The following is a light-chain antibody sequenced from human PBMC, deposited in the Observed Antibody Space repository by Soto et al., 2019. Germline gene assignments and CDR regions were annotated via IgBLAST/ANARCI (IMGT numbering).Light chain of an antibody. Sequence: AIQMTQSPSSLSASVGDTVTITCRASQGIRNQLTWYQQKPGRAPKLLIYAASSLLSGVPSRFSGSESGTDFTLTIINLQPEDFASYYCLQDFSYPWTFGQGTKVEI. CDR3: LQDFSYPWT. CDR2: AAS. J-gene: IGKJ1*01. CDR1: QGIRNQ. V-gene: IGKV1-6*02.